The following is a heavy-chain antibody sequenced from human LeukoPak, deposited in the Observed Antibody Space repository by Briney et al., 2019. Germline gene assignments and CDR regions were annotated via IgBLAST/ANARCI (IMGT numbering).Heavy chain of an antibody. Sequence: PGASLRLSCAASGFTFSSYAMNWVRQAPGKGLEWVSAISGSGGSTYYADSVKGRFTISRDNSENTLFLQMNSLRAEDTAVYYCAKDLRRSWRNFDYWGQGTLVTVSS. D-gene: IGHD5-24*01. CDR3: AKDLRRSWRNFDY. CDR1: GFTFSSYA. CDR2: ISGSGGST. V-gene: IGHV3-23*01. J-gene: IGHJ4*02.